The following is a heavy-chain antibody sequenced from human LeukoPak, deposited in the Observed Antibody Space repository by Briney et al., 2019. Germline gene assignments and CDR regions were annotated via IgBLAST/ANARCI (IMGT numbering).Heavy chain of an antibody. V-gene: IGHV3-23*01. CDR1: GFTFSTHA. Sequence: PGGSLRLSCAASGFTFSTHAMTWVRQAPGRGLEWVSAISSSGRNTYNADSVKGRFTISRDNSKNTLYLQMSSLRAEDTAVYYCAKVRTLLQYGMDVWGQGTTVTVSS. CDR3: AKVRTLLQYGMDV. D-gene: IGHD1-7*01. J-gene: IGHJ6*02. CDR2: ISSSGRNT.